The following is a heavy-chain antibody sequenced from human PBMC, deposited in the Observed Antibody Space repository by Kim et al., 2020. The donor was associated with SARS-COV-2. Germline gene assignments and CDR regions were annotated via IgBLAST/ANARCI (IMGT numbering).Heavy chain of an antibody. CDR2: TFYSSRWYN. CDR1: GDSVSINSAS. D-gene: IGHD5-12*01. J-gene: IGHJ5*01. V-gene: IGHV6-1*01. CDR3: ARGWLRSGFNS. Sequence: SQTLSLTCAISGDSVSINSASWHCVRQSPSRGLEWLGMTFYSSRWYNDYAVSVKSRIIINPDTSKNQFSLQLNSVTPEDTAVYYCARGWLRSGFNSWGQGTLVTVSS.